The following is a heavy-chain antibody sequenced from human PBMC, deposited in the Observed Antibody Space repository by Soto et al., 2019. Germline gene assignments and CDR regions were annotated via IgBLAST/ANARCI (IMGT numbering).Heavy chain of an antibody. CDR2: ISSRSTSI. CDR1: GFTLSTYN. CDR3: ARVRDAFGMDV. V-gene: IGHV3-21*01. D-gene: IGHD2-2*01. Sequence: VQLVESGGGLLNSGESLRLSCVGSGFTLSTYNMNWVRQAPGKGLEWVSSISSRSTSIDYADSVKGRFTISRDNAKNSLSLQMNSLRAEDTAVYYCARVRDAFGMDVWGQGTTVAVSS. J-gene: IGHJ6*02.